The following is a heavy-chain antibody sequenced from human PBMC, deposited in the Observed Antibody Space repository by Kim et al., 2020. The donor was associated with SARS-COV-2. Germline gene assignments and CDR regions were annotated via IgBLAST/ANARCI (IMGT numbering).Heavy chain of an antibody. CDR3: ARLGYCSGGRCYYFDY. Sequence: GGSLRLSCTPSEFTFGDYAMSWFRQAPGKGLEWVGFIRSKLSGGTTEYAASVKGRFTISRDDSKSVAYLQINSLKTEDTAVYYCARLGYCSGGRCYYFDYWGQGTLVTVSS. CDR2: IRSKLSGGTT. J-gene: IGHJ4*02. V-gene: IGHV3-49*03. D-gene: IGHD2-15*01. CDR1: EFTFGDYA.